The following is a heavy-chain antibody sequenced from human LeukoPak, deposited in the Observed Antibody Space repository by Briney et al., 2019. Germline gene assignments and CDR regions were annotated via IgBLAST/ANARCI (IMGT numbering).Heavy chain of an antibody. CDR3: ARARTQQLSSLNY. CDR1: GYSFTGYS. CDR2: INPNSGGT. Sequence: ASVKVCCKASGYSFTGYSIHWVRQAPGQGLEWMGYINPNSGGTNYAQKFQGRVTMTRVTSMRTAYMELSSLRSDDTAVYYCARARTQQLSSLNYWGQGALVTVSS. D-gene: IGHD6-13*01. V-gene: IGHV1-2*02. J-gene: IGHJ4*02.